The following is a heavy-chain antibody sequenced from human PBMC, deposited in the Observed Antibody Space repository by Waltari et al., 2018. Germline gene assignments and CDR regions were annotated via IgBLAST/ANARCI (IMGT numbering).Heavy chain of an antibody. Sequence: QVQLVESGGGVVQPGGSLRLSCAASGFTFSSYGMHWVRQAPGQGLEWVAFIRYDGSNKYYADSVKGRFTISRDNSKNTLYLQMNSLRAEDTAVYYCAKTGMVCGGDCYSHFDYWGQGTLVTVSS. CDR3: AKTGMVCGGDCYSHFDY. V-gene: IGHV3-30*02. D-gene: IGHD2-21*01. CDR2: IRYDGSNK. CDR1: GFTFSSYG. J-gene: IGHJ4*02.